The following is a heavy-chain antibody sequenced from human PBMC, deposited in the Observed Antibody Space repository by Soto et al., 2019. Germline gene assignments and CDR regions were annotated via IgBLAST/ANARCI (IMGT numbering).Heavy chain of an antibody. D-gene: IGHD3-22*01. J-gene: IGHJ4*02. CDR1: GFTFGSYA. CDR2: ISYDGSNK. V-gene: IGHV3-30-3*01. CDR3: AREGAVYYDRGYFDY. Sequence: GGSLRLSCAASGFTFGSYAMHWVRQAPGKGLEWVAVISYDGSNKYYADSVKGRFTISRDNSKNTLYLQMNSLRAEDTAVYYCAREGAVYYDRGYFDYWGQGTLVTVSS.